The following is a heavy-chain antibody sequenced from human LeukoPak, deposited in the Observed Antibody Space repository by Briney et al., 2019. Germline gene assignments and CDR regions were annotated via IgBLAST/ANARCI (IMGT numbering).Heavy chain of an antibody. J-gene: IGHJ3*02. CDR3: ARHSGGSYVFAFDI. Sequence: SETLSLTCTVSGGPISTSYFWGWVRQPPGKGLEWIGTTDCSGTTYYNPSLKSRVTISVDTSKNQFSLKLTSVTAPDTAVYYCARHSGGSYVFAFDIWGQGTMFTVSS. V-gene: IGHV4-39*01. D-gene: IGHD2-15*01. CDR2: TDCSGTT. CDR1: GGPISTSYF.